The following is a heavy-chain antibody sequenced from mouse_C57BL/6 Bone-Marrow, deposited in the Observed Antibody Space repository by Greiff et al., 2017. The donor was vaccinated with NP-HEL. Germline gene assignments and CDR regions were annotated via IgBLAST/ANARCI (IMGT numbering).Heavy chain of an antibody. Sequence: EVQLQESGGGLVQPGGSMKLSCVASGFTFSNYWMNWVRQSPEKGLEWVAQIRLKSDNYATHYAESVKGRFTISRHDSKSSVYLQMNNLRAKDTGIYYCTGGWVFDYWGQGTTLTVSS. V-gene: IGHV6-3*01. D-gene: IGHD3-3*01. CDR1: GFTFSNYW. J-gene: IGHJ2*01. CDR3: TGGWVFDY. CDR2: IRLKSDNYAT.